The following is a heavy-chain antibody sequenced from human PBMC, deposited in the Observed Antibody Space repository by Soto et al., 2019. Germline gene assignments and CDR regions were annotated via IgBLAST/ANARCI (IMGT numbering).Heavy chain of an antibody. CDR3: EKGAGYGAY. D-gene: IGHD4-17*01. Sequence: EVQLLESGGGLVQPGGSLRLSCAASGFTVSNYGISWVRQAPGKGLEWVSGTSGSSENTYYADSVKGRFTISRDNSKNTVYLQMNSLRAEDTSVYYCEKGAGYGAYWGQGTRVTVSS. CDR2: TSGSSENT. J-gene: IGHJ4*02. CDR1: GFTVSNYG. V-gene: IGHV3-23*01.